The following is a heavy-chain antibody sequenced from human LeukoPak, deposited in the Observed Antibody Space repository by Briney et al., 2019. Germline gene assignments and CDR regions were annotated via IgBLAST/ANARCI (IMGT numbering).Heavy chain of an antibody. D-gene: IGHD6-19*01. CDR1: GYTFPSYF. Sequence: ASVKVSCKASGYTFPSYFMHWVRQAPGQGLEWMGIINPTGGSTTYAQKFQGRVTMTRDTSTSTVYMELSSLRSDDTAVYYCARSPYSSGWGLDYWGQGTLVTVSS. CDR2: INPTGGST. CDR3: ARSPYSSGWGLDY. V-gene: IGHV1-46*01. J-gene: IGHJ4*02.